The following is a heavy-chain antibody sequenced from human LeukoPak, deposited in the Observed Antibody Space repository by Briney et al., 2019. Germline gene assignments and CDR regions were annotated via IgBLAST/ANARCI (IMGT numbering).Heavy chain of an antibody. V-gene: IGHV3-23*01. CDR2: ISGSGGST. CDR3: AKDPYGDYVSDY. J-gene: IGHJ4*02. D-gene: IGHD4-17*01. CDR1: GFTFSSYA. Sequence: GGSLRLSCAASGFTFSSYAMSWIRQAPGKGLEWVSAISGSGGSTYYADSVKGRFTISRDNSKNTLYLQMNSLRAEDTAVYYCAKDPYGDYVSDYWGQGTLVTVSS.